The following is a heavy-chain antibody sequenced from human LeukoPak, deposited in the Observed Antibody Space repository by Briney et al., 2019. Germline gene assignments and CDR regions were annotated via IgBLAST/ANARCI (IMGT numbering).Heavy chain of an antibody. CDR3: ASRSASGNWFLAY. D-gene: IGHD3-10*01. J-gene: IGHJ4*02. CDR1: GYTFTSYY. CDR2: IDPNSGGT. Sequence: ASVKVSCKASGYTFTSYYIHWVRQAPGQGLEWMGWIDPNSGGTNYAQKFQGRVTMTRDTSISTVYMELSRLTSDDTAVYYCASRSASGNWFLAYCGQGSLVTLSS. V-gene: IGHV1-2*02.